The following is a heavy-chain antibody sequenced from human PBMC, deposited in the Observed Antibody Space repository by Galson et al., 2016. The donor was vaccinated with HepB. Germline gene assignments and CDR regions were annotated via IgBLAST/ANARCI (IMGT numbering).Heavy chain of an antibody. J-gene: IGHJ4*02. CDR3: ARGGSWGVDY. V-gene: IGHV3-7*03. CDR2: IKEDGSDK. Sequence: SLRLSCAASGFTFSVFWMSWVRQAPGKGLEWVANIKEDGSDKYYVDSVKGRFTLSRDNATNSLFLQMTSLRAEDTAVYYCARGGSWGVDYWGQGTLVTVSS. CDR1: GFTFSVFW. D-gene: IGHD1-26*01.